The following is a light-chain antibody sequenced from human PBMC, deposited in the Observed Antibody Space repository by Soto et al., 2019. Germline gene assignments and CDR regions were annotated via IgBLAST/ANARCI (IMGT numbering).Light chain of an antibody. Sequence: SVLTQPPSASETPGQTASISCSGSNSNIASNTVNWYQHLPGTAPKLLIYYNNQRPSGVPDRFSGSKSGTSASLAISGLQYEDESDYYCAAWDDTLKRYVYGTGTKVTV. CDR3: AAWDDTLKRYV. J-gene: IGLJ1*01. CDR2: YNN. V-gene: IGLV1-44*01. CDR1: NSNIASNT.